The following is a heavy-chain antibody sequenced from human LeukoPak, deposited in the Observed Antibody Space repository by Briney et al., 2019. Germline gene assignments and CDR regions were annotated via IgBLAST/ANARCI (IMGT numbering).Heavy chain of an antibody. CDR2: IRSNTYGGTT. D-gene: IGHD3/OR15-3a*01. Sequence: GGSLRLSCTASGVTFGVYAMSWVCQAPGKGLEWVGFIRSNTYGGTTQYAASVKGRFTVSRDDSKSIAYLQMNSLKTEDTAVYYCSSGLWTYWGQGTLVTVSS. J-gene: IGHJ4*02. CDR3: SSGLWTY. V-gene: IGHV3-49*04. CDR1: GVTFGVYA.